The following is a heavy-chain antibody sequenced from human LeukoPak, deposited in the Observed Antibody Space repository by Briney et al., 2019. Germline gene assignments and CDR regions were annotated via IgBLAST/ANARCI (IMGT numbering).Heavy chain of an antibody. V-gene: IGHV3-23*01. CDR2: ISGSGGGT. J-gene: IGHJ6*02. CDR3: GRYYVMDL. CDR1: GFTFTNSA. Sequence: TGGSLRLSCAASGFTFTNSAMSWVRQAPGKGLEWVSTISGSGGGTYYADSVKGRFTISRDNSKNTLFLQMNSLRAEDTAVYYCGRYYVMDLWGQGTSVTDSS.